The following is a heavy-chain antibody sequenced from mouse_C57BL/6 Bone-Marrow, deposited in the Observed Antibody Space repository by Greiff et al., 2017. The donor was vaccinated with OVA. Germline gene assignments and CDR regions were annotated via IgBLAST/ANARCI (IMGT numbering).Heavy chain of an antibody. CDR3: ASHYGGDYAMDY. Sequence: VKLVESGAELVKPGASVKLSCKASGYTFTSYWMHWVKQRPGQGLEWIGMIHPNSGSTNYNEKFKSKATLTVDKSSSTAYMQLSSLTSEDSAVYYCASHYGGDYAMDYWGQGTSVTVSS. J-gene: IGHJ4*01. V-gene: IGHV1-64*01. D-gene: IGHD1-1*02. CDR1: GYTFTSYW. CDR2: IHPNSGST.